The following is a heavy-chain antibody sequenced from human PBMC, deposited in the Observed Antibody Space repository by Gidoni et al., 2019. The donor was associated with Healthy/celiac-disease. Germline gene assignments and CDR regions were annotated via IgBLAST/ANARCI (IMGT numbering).Heavy chain of an antibody. Sequence: QVQLQASGPGRVKPSQTLSLTCTVPGGSISSGCYYWSWIRQHPGKGLEWIGYICYSGSTYYNPSLKSRVTISVDTSKNQFSLKLSSVTAADTAVYYCARVRGDGDYVWFDPWGQGTLVTVSS. CDR2: ICYSGST. CDR1: GGSISSGCYY. J-gene: IGHJ5*02. V-gene: IGHV4-31*03. CDR3: ARVRGDGDYVWFDP. D-gene: IGHD4-17*01.